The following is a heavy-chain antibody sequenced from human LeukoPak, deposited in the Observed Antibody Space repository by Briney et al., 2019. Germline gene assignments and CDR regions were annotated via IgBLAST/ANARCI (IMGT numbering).Heavy chain of an antibody. CDR1: GDSISNYY. CDR2: IDSSGST. CDR3: ARTSRHYYGSGSKLTPWPAGMDV. Sequence: PSETLSLTCTVSGDSISNYYWTWIRQPPGKGLEWIGCIDSSGSTKYNSSLKSRVTISLDTSKSQFSLKLTSVTAADTAVYHCARTSRHYYGSGSKLTPWPAGMDVWGQGTTVTVSS. V-gene: IGHV4-59*01. J-gene: IGHJ6*02. D-gene: IGHD3-10*01.